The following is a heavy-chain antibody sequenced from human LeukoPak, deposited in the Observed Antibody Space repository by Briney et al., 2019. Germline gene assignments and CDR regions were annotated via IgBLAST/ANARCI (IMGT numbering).Heavy chain of an antibody. V-gene: IGHV3-30*04. CDR3: ARDTWGPMDV. CDR2: ISYDGSNK. D-gene: IGHD3-16*01. Sequence: GGSLRLSCAASGFTFSSYAMNWVRQAPGKGLEGVAVISYDGSNKYYADSVKGRFTISRDNSKNTLYLQMNSLRAEDTAVYYCARDTWGPMDVWGKGTTVTVSS. CDR1: GFTFSSYA. J-gene: IGHJ6*03.